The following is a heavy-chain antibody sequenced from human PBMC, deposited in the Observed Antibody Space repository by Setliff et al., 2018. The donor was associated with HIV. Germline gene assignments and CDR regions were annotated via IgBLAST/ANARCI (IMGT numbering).Heavy chain of an antibody. D-gene: IGHD6-13*01. CDR3: ARDQVYWQQLLFDY. CDR2: IIPIFGTA. J-gene: IGHJ4*02. V-gene: IGHV1-69*05. Sequence: SVKVSCKASGGTFSSYAISWVRQAPGQGLEWMGGIIPIFGTANYAQKFQGRVTITTDESTSTAYMELSSLRSEDTAVYHCARDQVYWQQLLFDYWGQGTLVTVSS. CDR1: GGTFSSYA.